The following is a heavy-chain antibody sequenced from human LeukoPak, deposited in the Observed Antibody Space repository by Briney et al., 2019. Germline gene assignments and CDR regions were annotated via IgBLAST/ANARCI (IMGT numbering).Heavy chain of an antibody. V-gene: IGHV1-69*13. CDR3: ARVVGALLYYMDV. D-gene: IGHD1-26*01. CDR1: GGTLSRFA. J-gene: IGHJ6*03. CDR2: IIAIFGTA. Sequence: ASVKVSCKASGGTLSRFAISWVRQAPGQGLEWMGGIIAIFGTANYAQKFQGRVTITAYEFTGTAYMELNSLRSEDTAVYYCARVVGALLYYMDVWGKGTTVTVSS.